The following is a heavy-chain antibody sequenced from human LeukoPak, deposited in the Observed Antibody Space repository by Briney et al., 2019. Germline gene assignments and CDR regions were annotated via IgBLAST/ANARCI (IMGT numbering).Heavy chain of an antibody. D-gene: IGHD5-24*01. V-gene: IGHV3-11*01. Sequence: GGSLRLSCAASGFTFSDFSMNWIRQAPGKGLEWISFISSTGNTIYYADSLRGRFTTSRDNAKNSLYLHMNSLRAEDTAVYYCARDQSNDYNRGGLEYWGQGTLVAVSS. J-gene: IGHJ4*02. CDR1: GFTFSDFS. CDR3: ARDQSNDYNRGGLEY. CDR2: ISSTGNTI.